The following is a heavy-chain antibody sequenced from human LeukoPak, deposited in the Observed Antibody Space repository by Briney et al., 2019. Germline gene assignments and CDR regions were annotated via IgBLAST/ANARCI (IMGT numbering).Heavy chain of an antibody. D-gene: IGHD3-22*01. CDR1: GYTFTSYG. V-gene: IGHV1-18*01. Sequence: ASVTVSCKASGYTFTSYGISWVRQAPGQGLEWMGWISAYNGNTNYAQKLQGRVTMTTDTSTSTAYMELRSLRSDDTAVYYCARDLETYDSSGYFPDDAFDIWGQGTMVTVSS. CDR2: ISAYNGNT. CDR3: ARDLETYDSSGYFPDDAFDI. J-gene: IGHJ3*02.